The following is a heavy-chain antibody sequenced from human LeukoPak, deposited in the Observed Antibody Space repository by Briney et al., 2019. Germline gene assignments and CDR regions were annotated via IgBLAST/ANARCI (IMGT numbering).Heavy chain of an antibody. Sequence: GGSLRLSCAVSGFTFSDYYMTWIRQAPGKGLEWVSYISTSSRYINYADSGKGRFTISRDNAKNSLYLQMNSLRAEDTAVYYCAAAAAAGTGDYWGQGTLVTVSS. CDR2: ISTSSRYI. D-gene: IGHD6-13*01. CDR3: AAAAAAGTGDY. V-gene: IGHV3-11*03. J-gene: IGHJ4*02. CDR1: GFTFSDYY.